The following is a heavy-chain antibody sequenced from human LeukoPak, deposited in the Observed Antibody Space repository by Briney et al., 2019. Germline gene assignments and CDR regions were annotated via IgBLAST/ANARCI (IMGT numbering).Heavy chain of an antibody. J-gene: IGHJ3*02. D-gene: IGHD3-10*01. CDR2: INPNSGGT. CDR3: ARHSSRLWFGEWVRGAFDI. V-gene: IGHV1-2*04. Sequence: WASVKVSCKASGYTFTGYYMHWVRQAPGQGLEWMGWINPNSGGTNYAQKFQGWVTMTRDTSISTAYMELSRLRSDDTAVYYCARHSSRLWFGEWVRGAFDIWGQGTMVTVSS. CDR1: GYTFTGYY.